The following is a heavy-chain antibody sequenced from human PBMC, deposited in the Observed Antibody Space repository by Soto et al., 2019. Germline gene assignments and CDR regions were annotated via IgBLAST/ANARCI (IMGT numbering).Heavy chain of an antibody. D-gene: IGHD5-12*01. CDR1: GGPMISYY. Sequence: PSETLSLTCTVSGGPMISYYWSWIRQPPGRGLEWIGFIYYAGSTKYNPSLNSRVTISVDTSKNQFSLTVTSVTAADTAVYYCARRIVDTETFDEWGKGILVTV. CDR3: ARRIVDTETFDE. V-gene: IGHV4-59*08. J-gene: IGHJ4*02. CDR2: IYYAGST.